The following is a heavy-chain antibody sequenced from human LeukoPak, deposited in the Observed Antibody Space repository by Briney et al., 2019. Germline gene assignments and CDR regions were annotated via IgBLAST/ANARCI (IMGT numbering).Heavy chain of an antibody. Sequence: PSETLSLTCTVSGASISSSVDYWGWIRQPPGKGLEWIGSVYNSESTYYNPSLKSRVTMSVDASKNQISLKLTSATAADTAMYYCVTHRYLTRAVDYWGQGTLVTVSS. CDR2: VYNSEST. D-gene: IGHD3-9*01. CDR1: GASISSSVDY. J-gene: IGHJ4*02. CDR3: VTHRYLTRAVDY. V-gene: IGHV4-39*01.